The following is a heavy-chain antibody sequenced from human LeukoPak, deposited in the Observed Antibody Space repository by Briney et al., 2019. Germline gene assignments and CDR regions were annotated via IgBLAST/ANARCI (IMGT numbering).Heavy chain of an antibody. J-gene: IGHJ4*02. CDR1: GYSISSGYY. CDR2: IYHSGST. V-gene: IGHV4-38-2*01. CDR3: ARIYSGKGEIDY. Sequence: SETLSLTCAVSGYSISSGYYWGWIRQPPGKGLEWIGSIYHSGSTYYSPSLKSRVTISVDTSKNQFSLKLSSVTAADTAVYYCARIYSGKGEIDYWGQGTLVTVSS. D-gene: IGHD1-26*01.